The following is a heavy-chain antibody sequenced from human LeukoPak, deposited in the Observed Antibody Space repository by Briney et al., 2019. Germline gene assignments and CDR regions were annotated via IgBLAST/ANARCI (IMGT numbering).Heavy chain of an antibody. CDR3: ARQEASDDAFDI. V-gene: IGHV5-10-1*01. J-gene: IGHJ3*02. Sequence: GESLKISCKGSGYSFTSYWISWVRQMPGKGLEWMGRIDPSDSYTNYSPSFQGHVTISADKSISTAYLQWSSLKASDTAMNYCARQEASDDAFDIWGQGTMVTVSS. CDR2: IDPSDSYT. CDR1: GYSFTSYW.